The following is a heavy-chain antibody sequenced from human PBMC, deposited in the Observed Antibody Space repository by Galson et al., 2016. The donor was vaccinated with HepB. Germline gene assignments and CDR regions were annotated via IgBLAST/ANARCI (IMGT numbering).Heavy chain of an antibody. CDR3: ARGLVGSYGNAFDI. CDR1: GYTFTAYA. V-gene: IGHV1-3*04. J-gene: IGHJ3*02. D-gene: IGHD2-8*02. CDR2: INTAKGDT. Sequence: SVKVSCKASGYTFTAYAIHWVRQAPGQRLEWMAWINTAKGDTRYSPKLQGRVTLTRDTSATTASMELSSLRSEDTAVYYCARGLVGSYGNAFDIWGQGTLVTVSS.